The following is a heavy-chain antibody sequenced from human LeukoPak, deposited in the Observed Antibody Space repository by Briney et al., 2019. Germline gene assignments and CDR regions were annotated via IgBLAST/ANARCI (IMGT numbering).Heavy chain of an antibody. CDR1: GFTFSSYG. Sequence: GGSLRLSCAASGFTFSSYGMHWVRQAPGKGLEWVAVIWYDGSNKYYADSVKGRFTISRDNSKNTLYLQMNSLRAEDTAVYYCARGGRQWLAPYNWFHPWGQGTLVTVSS. J-gene: IGHJ5*02. CDR2: IWYDGSNK. D-gene: IGHD6-19*01. V-gene: IGHV3-33*01. CDR3: ARGGRQWLAPYNWFHP.